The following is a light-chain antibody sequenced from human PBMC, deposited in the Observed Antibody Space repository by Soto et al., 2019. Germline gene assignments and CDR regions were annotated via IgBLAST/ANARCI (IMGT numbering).Light chain of an antibody. J-gene: IGKJ1*01. Sequence: DIPMSPSPSSLSASVKDRVTITFRASQGISNYLAWYQQKPGKVPKLLIYAASTLQSGVPSRFSGSGSGTDFTLTISSLQPEDFVTYYCQPYNDYSTVGQGTKVDIK. CDR1: QGISNY. V-gene: IGKV1-27*01. CDR2: AAS. CDR3: QPYNDYST.